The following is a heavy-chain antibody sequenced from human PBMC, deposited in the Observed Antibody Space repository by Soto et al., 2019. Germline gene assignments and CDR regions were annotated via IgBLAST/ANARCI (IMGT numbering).Heavy chain of an antibody. J-gene: IGHJ4*02. CDR1: GASIRNFY. V-gene: IGHV4-59*01. Sequence: QVHLQESGPGLVKPSETMSLTCTASGASIRNFYWNWVRQFPGKGLEWIGHIYNGERTNYNPSLKSRVTISVDTSKNQFSLKLSSVTVADTAVYYCAQTTGWPGFDYWGQGNLVALSS. CDR3: AQTTGWPGFDY. D-gene: IGHD6-19*01. CDR2: IYNGERT.